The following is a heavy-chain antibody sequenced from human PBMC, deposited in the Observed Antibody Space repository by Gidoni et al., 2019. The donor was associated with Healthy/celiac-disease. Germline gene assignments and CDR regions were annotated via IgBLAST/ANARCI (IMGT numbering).Heavy chain of an antibody. J-gene: IGHJ3*02. CDR2: IYHSGST. Sequence: QVQLQESVPGLVKPSGTLSLTCAVSGGSISSSTWWSWVRQPPGKGLEWIGEIYHSGSTNYNPSLKSRVTISVDKSKNQFALKLSYVTAAETAVYYCAREFPGASFGVVYDAFDIWGQGTMVTVSS. CDR1: GGSISSSTW. V-gene: IGHV4-4*02. D-gene: IGHD3-3*01. CDR3: AREFPGASFGVVYDAFDI.